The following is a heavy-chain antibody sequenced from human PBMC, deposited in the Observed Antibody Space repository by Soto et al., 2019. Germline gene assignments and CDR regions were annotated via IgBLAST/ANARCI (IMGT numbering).Heavy chain of an antibody. J-gene: IGHJ4*02. Sequence: QVQLVESGGGVVQPGRSLRLSCAASGFTFSSYAMHWVRQAPGKGLEWVAVISYDGSNKYYADSVKGRFTISRDNSKHTLYLPMNCLRAEATAVYYCARDLFYGDVYWGQGTLVTVSS. D-gene: IGHD4-17*01. V-gene: IGHV3-30-3*01. CDR1: GFTFSSYA. CDR2: ISYDGSNK. CDR3: ARDLFYGDVY.